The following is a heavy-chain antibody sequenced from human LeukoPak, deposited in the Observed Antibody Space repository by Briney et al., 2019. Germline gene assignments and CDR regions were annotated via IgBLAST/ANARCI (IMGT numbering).Heavy chain of an antibody. J-gene: IGHJ4*02. Sequence: SETLSLTCAVYGGSFSGYYWSWIRQPPGKGLEWIGEINHSGSTNYNPSLKSRVTMSVDTSKTADTAVYYCARAVGSFDWLPLFDYWGQGTLVTVSS. V-gene: IGHV4-34*01. CDR3: LFDY. D-gene: IGHD3-9*01. CDR2: INHSGST. CDR1: GGSFSGYY.